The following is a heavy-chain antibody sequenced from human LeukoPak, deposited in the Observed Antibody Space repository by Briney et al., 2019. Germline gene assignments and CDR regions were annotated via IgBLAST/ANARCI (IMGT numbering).Heavy chain of an antibody. D-gene: IGHD3-22*01. Sequence: SETLSLTYTVSGGSISSSSYYWSWIRQPPGKGLEWIGYIYYSGSTNYNPSLKSRVTISVDTSKNQFSLKLSSVTAADTAVYYCARDSQDSSGYYYRAPSYFDYWGQGTLVTVSS. CDR2: IYYSGST. J-gene: IGHJ4*02. V-gene: IGHV4-61*01. CDR3: ARDSQDSSGYYYRAPSYFDY. CDR1: GGSISSSSYY.